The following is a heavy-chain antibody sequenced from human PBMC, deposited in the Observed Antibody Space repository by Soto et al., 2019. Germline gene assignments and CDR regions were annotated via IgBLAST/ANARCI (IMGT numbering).Heavy chain of an antibody. D-gene: IGHD3-9*01. J-gene: IGHJ6*02. V-gene: IGHV4-39*01. CDR3: ARQGGDYDILTGINYYYYYGMVV. CDR1: GGSISSSSYY. Sequence: SETLSLTCTVSGGSISSSSYYWGWILQPPGKGLEWIGSIYYSGSTYYNPSLKSRVTISVDTSKNQFSLKLSSVTAADTAVYYCARQGGDYDILTGINYYYYYGMVVWGQGTTVTVSS. CDR2: IYYSGST.